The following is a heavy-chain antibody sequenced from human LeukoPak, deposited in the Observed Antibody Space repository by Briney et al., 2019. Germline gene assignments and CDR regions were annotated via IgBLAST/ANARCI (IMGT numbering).Heavy chain of an antibody. Sequence: PSETLSLTCAVYGGSFSGYYWSWIRQPPGKGLEWIGEINHSGSTNYNPSLKSRVTISVDTSKNQFSLKLSSVTAADTAVYYCARFRGASAYSSSRYRFDPWGQGTLVTVSS. J-gene: IGHJ5*02. CDR1: GGSFSGYY. V-gene: IGHV4-34*01. D-gene: IGHD6-13*01. CDR2: INHSGST. CDR3: ARFRGASAYSSSRYRFDP.